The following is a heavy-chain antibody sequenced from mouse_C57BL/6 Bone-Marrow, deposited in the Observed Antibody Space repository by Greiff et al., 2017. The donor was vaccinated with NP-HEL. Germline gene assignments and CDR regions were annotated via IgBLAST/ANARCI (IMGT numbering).Heavy chain of an antibody. V-gene: IGHV14-4*01. CDR1: GFNIKDDY. CDR2: IDPENGDT. D-gene: IGHD2-12*01. Sequence: EVQVVESGAELVRPGASVKLSCTASGFNIKDDYMHWVKQRPEQGLEWIGWIDPENGDTEYASKFQGKATITADTSSNTAYLQLSSLTSEDTAVYYCTTYSSFDYWGQGTTLTVSS. CDR3: TTYSSFDY. J-gene: IGHJ2*01.